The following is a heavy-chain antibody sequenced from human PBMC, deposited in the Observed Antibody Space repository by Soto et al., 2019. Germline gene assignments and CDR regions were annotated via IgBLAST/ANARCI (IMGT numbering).Heavy chain of an antibody. CDR1: GFIFSSYW. J-gene: IGHJ4*02. CDR3: AIGERATTGY. CDR2: INPDGSST. V-gene: IGHV3-74*01. D-gene: IGHD1-1*01. Sequence: EAQLVESGGGLVQPGGSLRLSCAASGFIFSSYWMHWVRQAPGKGLVWLSRINPDGSSTNYVDSVKGRCTISRDNAKNTLYLQMNSLRGEDTAVYYCAIGERATTGYWGQGTLVTVSS.